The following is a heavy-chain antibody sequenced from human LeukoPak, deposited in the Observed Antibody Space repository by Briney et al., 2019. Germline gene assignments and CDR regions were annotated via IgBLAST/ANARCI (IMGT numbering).Heavy chain of an antibody. CDR3: ARHLFCTNGVCYGHYYYGMDV. D-gene: IGHD2-8*01. Sequence: PSETLSLTCTVSGGSISSSSYYWGWIRQPPGKGLEWIGSIYYSGSTYCNPSLKSRVTISVDTSKNQFSLKLSSVTAADTAVYYCARHLFCTNGVCYGHYYYGMDVWGQGTTVTVSS. V-gene: IGHV4-39*01. CDR2: IYYSGST. J-gene: IGHJ6*02. CDR1: GGSISSSSYY.